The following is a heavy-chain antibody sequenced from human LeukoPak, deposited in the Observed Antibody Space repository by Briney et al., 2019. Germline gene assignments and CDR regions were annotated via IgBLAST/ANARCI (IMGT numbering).Heavy chain of an antibody. D-gene: IGHD6-13*01. V-gene: IGHV1-18*01. CDR2: ISAYNGNT. J-gene: IGHJ4*02. CDR3: ARDQGITPAGTGY. Sequence: ASVKVSCKASGYTFTNYGFSWVRQAPGQGLEWMGWISAYNGNTNYAQKLQGRVTLTTDTSTNTACMELRSLRSDDTAVYYCARDQGITPAGTGYWGQGTLVTVSS. CDR1: GYTFTNYG.